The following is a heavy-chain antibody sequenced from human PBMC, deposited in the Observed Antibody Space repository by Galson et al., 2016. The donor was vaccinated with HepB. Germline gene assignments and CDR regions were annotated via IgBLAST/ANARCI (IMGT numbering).Heavy chain of an antibody. V-gene: IGHV3-30*18. Sequence: LRLSCAASGFTFSSYGMHWVRQAPGKGLEWVAVISYHGTNKYYADSVKGRFTISRDNSKNTLYLQMNSLRAEDTAVYYCAKDLWGFLEWLLFSIDYWGQGTLVTVSS. CDR1: GFTFSSYG. D-gene: IGHD3-3*01. CDR2: ISYHGTNK. J-gene: IGHJ4*02. CDR3: AKDLWGFLEWLLFSIDY.